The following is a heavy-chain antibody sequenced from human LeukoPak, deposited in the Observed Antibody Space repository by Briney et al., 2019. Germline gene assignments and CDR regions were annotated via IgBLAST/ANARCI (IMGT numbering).Heavy chain of an antibody. J-gene: IGHJ4*02. CDR1: GGSTSSYY. CDR3: ARVYGGNSVDY. V-gene: IGHV4-59*01. D-gene: IGHD4-23*01. CDR2: IYYSGST. Sequence: SETLSLTCTVSGGSTSSYYWSWIRQPPGKGLEWIGYIYYSGSTNYNPSLKSRVTISVDTSKNQFSLKLSSVTAADTAVYYCARVYGGNSVDYWGQGTLVTVSS.